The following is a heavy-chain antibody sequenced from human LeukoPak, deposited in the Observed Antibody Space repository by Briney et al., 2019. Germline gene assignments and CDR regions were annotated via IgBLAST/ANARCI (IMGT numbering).Heavy chain of an antibody. D-gene: IGHD3-3*01. J-gene: IGHJ4*02. CDR2: ITGDGGAT. CDR1: GFTFGDYD. CDR3: AKGHFGAGHY. V-gene: IGHV3-43*02. Sequence: GGSLRLSCADSGFTFGDYDMHWFRQPQGRGLQWVSLITGDGGATSYAGSVEGRFTISRDNSKNSLYLHMNSLTTEDTALYYCAKGHFGAGHYWGQGTLVTVSS.